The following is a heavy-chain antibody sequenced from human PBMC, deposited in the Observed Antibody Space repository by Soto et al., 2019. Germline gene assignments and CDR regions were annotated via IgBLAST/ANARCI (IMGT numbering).Heavy chain of an antibody. CDR1: GFTFSDYE. J-gene: IGHJ4*02. CDR3: ARVPYCSSTSCYYDY. CDR2: ISISGSTI. D-gene: IGHD2-2*01. Sequence: SGGSLRLSCAASGFTFSDYEMNWVRQAPGKGLEWVSYISISGSTIYYADSVKGRFTISRDNAKNSLYLQMNSLRAEDTAVYYCARVPYCSSTSCYYDYWGQGTLVTVSS. V-gene: IGHV3-48*03.